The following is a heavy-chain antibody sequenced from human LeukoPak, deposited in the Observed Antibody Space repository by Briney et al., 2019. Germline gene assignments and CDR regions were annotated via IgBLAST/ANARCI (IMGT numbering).Heavy chain of an antibody. CDR2: IWYDGTDQ. J-gene: IGHJ5*02. CDR3: ARKNCRGDCAVFDP. CDR1: GFTFSSYG. D-gene: IGHD2-21*02. Sequence: PGRSLRLSCAAAGFTFSSYGMHWVRQAPGKGLEWVAVIWYDGTDQYYADSVKGRFTISRDNSKNTLYLQMDSLGAEDTAVYYCARKNCRGDCAVFDPWGQGTLVTVSS. V-gene: IGHV3-33*01.